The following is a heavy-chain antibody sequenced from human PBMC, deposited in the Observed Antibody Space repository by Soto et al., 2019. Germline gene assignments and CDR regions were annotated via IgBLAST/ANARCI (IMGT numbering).Heavy chain of an antibody. CDR3: ARHQDIVVVVAATPYYYYGMHV. D-gene: IGHD2-15*01. J-gene: IGHJ6*02. V-gene: IGHV5-10-1*01. CDR1: GYSLTSYW. CDR2: IDPSDSYT. Sequence: GESLKISCKGSGYSLTSYWISWVRQMPGKGLEWMGRIDPSDSYTNYSPSFQGHVTISADKSISTAYLQWSSLKASDTAMYYCARHQDIVVVVAATPYYYYGMHVSGPATTLTVSS.